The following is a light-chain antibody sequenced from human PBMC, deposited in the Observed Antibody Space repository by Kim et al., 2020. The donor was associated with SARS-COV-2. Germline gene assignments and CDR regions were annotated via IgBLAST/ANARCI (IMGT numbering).Light chain of an antibody. CDR3: QAWDSSTDYV. Sequence: SYELTQPPSVSVSPGQTASITCSGDKLGDKYACWYQQKPGQSPVLVIYQDSKRPSGIPERFSGSNSGNTATLTISGTQAMDEADYYCQAWDSSTDYVFGTGPKVTVL. CDR2: QDS. J-gene: IGLJ1*01. CDR1: KLGDKY. V-gene: IGLV3-1*01.